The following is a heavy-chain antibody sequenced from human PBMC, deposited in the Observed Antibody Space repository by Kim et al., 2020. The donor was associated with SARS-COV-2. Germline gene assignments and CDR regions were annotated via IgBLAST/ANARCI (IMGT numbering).Heavy chain of an antibody. Sequence: ASVKVSCKTSGYTFTGHHLHWVRQAPGQGLEWMGRINPKSDDTVYAQKFQGRVTVTRDTSISTVYLEVNRLTSDDTGVYYCARAEYYNGLAVWGQGTTVTVSS. J-gene: IGHJ6*02. CDR1: GYTFTGHH. V-gene: IGHV1-2*05. CDR2: INPKSDDT. CDR3: ARAEYYNGLAV.